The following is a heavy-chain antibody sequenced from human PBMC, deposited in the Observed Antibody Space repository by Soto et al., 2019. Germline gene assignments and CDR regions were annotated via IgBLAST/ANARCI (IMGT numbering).Heavy chain of an antibody. V-gene: IGHV3-33*01. CDR1: GFTFSNYG. CDR3: VRDRMPSVTGFDY. J-gene: IGHJ4*02. CDR2: LWHDAINK. D-gene: IGHD4-4*01. Sequence: QVQLVESGGGVVQPGRSLRLSCAAAGFTFSNYGMHWVRQAPGKGLVWVAGLWHDAINKYYADSMKGRFTISRDNYKNTLFLQMDRLRADDTALYYCVRDRMPSVTGFDYWGQGPMVTVSS.